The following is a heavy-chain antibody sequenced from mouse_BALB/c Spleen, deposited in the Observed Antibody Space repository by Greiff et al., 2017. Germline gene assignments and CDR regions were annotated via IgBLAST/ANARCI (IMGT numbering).Heavy chain of an antibody. J-gene: IGHJ2*01. CDR2: ISSGSSTI. D-gene: IGHD1-1*01. V-gene: IGHV5-17*02. CDR3: ARGDYYGSSTFDY. Sequence: EVKLVESGGGLVQPGGSRKLSCAASGFTFSSFGMHWVRQAPEKGLEWVAYISSGSSTIYYADTVKGRFTISRDNPKNTLFLQMTSLRSEDTAMYYCARGDYYGSSTFDYWGQGTTLTVSS. CDR1: GFTFSSFG.